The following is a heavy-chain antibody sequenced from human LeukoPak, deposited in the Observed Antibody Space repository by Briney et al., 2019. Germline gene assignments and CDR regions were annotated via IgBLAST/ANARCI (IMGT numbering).Heavy chain of an antibody. D-gene: IGHD6-13*01. J-gene: IGHJ3*02. V-gene: IGHV3-23*01. CDR2: ISGSGGST. CDR3: AKDRREQQLVDDAFDI. Sequence: PGRSLRLSCAASGFTFSSYAMSWVRQAPGKGLEWVSAISGSGGSTYYADSVKGRFTISRDNSKNTLYLQMNSLRAEDTAVYYCAKDRREQQLVDDAFDIWGQGTMVTVSS. CDR1: GFTFSSYA.